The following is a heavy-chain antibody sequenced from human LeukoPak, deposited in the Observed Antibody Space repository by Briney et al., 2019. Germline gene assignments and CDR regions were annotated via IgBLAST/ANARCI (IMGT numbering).Heavy chain of an antibody. J-gene: IGHJ4*02. CDR3: ARSYYCSSTSCFDY. CDR2: IIPIFGTA. V-gene: IGHV1-69*13. CDR1: GYTFTSYG. Sequence: ASVKVSCKASGYTFTSYGISWVRQAPGQGLEWMGGIIPIFGTANYAQKFQGRVTITADESTSTAYMELSSLRSEDTAVYYCARSYYCSSTSCFDYWGQGTLVTVSS. D-gene: IGHD2-2*01.